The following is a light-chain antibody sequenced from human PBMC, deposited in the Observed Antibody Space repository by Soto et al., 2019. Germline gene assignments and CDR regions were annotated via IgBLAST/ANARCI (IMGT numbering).Light chain of an antibody. Sequence: EIVLTQSPGTLSLSPGERATLSCRASQSVFSSYLAWYQKKPGQAPRLLIYGASSRATGIPDRFSGSGSGTDFTLTISSREPEDFALYYCQQYGSSPWTFGQGTKVEIK. V-gene: IGKV3-20*01. CDR2: GAS. J-gene: IGKJ1*01. CDR1: QSVFSSY. CDR3: QQYGSSPWT.